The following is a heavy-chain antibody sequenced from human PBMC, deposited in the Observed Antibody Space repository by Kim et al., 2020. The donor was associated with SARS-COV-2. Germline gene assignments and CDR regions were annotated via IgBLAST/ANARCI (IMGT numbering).Heavy chain of an antibody. V-gene: IGHV3-15*01. CDR2: IKSKTDGGTT. CDR3: TTDGPVEQLVEGYYYGMDV. D-gene: IGHD6-6*01. J-gene: IGHJ6*02. Sequence: GGSLRLSCAASGFTFSNAWMSWVRQAPGKGLEWVGRIKSKTDGGTTDYAAPVKGRFTISRDDSKNTLYLQMNSLKTEDTAVYYCTTDGPVEQLVEGYYYGMDVWGQGTTVTVSS. CDR1: GFTFSNAW.